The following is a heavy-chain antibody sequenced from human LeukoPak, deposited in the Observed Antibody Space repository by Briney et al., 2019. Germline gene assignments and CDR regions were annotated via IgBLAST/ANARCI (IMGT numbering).Heavy chain of an antibody. J-gene: IGHJ4*02. D-gene: IGHD3-10*01. CDR2: IKQDGSEK. CDR3: ARVRWFGELSPLDY. V-gene: IGHV3-7*01. CDR1: GFTFSSYW. Sequence: GGSLRLSCAASGFTFSSYWMSWARQAPGKGLEWVANIKQDGSEKYYVDSVKGRFTISRDNAKNSLYLQMNSLRAGDTAVYYCARVRWFGELSPLDYWGQGTLVTVSS.